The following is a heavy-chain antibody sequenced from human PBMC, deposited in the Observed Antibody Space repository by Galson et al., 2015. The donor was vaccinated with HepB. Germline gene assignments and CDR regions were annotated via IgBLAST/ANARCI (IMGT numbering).Heavy chain of an antibody. J-gene: IGHJ4*02. V-gene: IGHV1-69*06. CDR2: IIPIFGTA. D-gene: IGHD3-22*01. Sequence: SVKASCKASGGTFSSYTISWVRQAPGQGLEWMGGIIPIFGTANYAQKFQGRVTITADKSTSTAYMELSSLRSEDTTVYYCARSRDYYDSSGYYYFDYWGQGTLVTVSS. CDR1: GGTFSSYT. CDR3: ARSRDYYDSSGYYYFDY.